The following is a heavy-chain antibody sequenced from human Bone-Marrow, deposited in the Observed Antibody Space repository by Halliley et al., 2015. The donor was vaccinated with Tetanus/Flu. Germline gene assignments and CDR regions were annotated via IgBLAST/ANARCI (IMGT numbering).Heavy chain of an antibody. D-gene: IGHD4-4*01. V-gene: IGHV3-23*01. Sequence: ATISGTGATTYYADSVKGRFTLSRDNPKTTLYLQMNSLRVEDTAFYYCTKDKRDYSYYYYGMDVWGQGTTVTASS. CDR3: TKDKRDYSYYYYGMDV. CDR2: ISGTGATT. J-gene: IGHJ6*02.